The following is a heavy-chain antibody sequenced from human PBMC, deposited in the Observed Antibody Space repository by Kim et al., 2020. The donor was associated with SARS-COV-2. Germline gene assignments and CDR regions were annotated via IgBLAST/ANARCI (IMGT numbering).Heavy chain of an antibody. Sequence: SETLSLTCAVYGGSFSGYYWSWIRQPPGKGLEWIGEINHSGSTNYNPSLKSRVTISVDTSKNQFSLKLSSVTAADTAVYYCARRVVRGPSPYYFDYWCQGTLVTVSS. J-gene: IGHJ4*02. CDR2: INHSGST. V-gene: IGHV4-34*01. D-gene: IGHD3-10*01. CDR3: ARRVVRGPSPYYFDY. CDR1: GGSFSGYY.